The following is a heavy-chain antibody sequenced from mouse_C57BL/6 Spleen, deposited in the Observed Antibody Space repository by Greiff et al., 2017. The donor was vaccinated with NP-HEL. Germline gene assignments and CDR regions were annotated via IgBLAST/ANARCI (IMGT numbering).Heavy chain of an antibody. J-gene: IGHJ3*01. D-gene: IGHD2-10*02. V-gene: IGHV5-17*01. CDR2: ISSGSSTI. Sequence: EVKLMESGGGLVKPGGSLKLSCAASGFTFSDYGMHWVRQAPEKGLEWVAYISSGSSTIYYADTVKGRFTISRDNAKNTLFLQMTSLRSEDTAMYYCARNGYGNYVAYWGQGTLVTVSA. CDR1: GFTFSDYG. CDR3: ARNGYGNYVAY.